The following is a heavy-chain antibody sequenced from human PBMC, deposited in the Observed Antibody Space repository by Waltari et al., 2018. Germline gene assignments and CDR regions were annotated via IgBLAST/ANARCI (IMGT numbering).Heavy chain of an antibody. V-gene: IGHV4-59*01. CDR1: GGSISSYY. D-gene: IGHD3-3*01. CDR3: ARGVDFWYWFDP. CDR2: IYYSGST. Sequence: QVQLQESGPGLVKPSETLSLTCTVSGGSISSYYWSWLRQPPGTGLEWIGYIYYSGSTNYNPSLKSRVTISVDTSKNQFSLKLSSVTAADTAVYYCARGVDFWYWFDPWGQGTLVTVSS. J-gene: IGHJ5*02.